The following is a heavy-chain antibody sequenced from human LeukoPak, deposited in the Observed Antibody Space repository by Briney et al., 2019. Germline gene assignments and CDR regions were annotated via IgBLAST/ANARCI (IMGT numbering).Heavy chain of an antibody. D-gene: IGHD2-2*01. CDR3: ARRVCSSTSCYTGKKYYFDY. V-gene: IGHV4-34*01. J-gene: IGHJ4*02. CDR2: INHSGST. Sequence: SETLSLTRAVYGGSFSGYYWSWIRQPPGKGLEWIGEINHSGSTNYNPSLKSRVTISVDTSKNQFSLKLSSVTAADTAVYYCARRVCSSTSCYTGKKYYFDYWGQGTLVTVSS. CDR1: GGSFSGYY.